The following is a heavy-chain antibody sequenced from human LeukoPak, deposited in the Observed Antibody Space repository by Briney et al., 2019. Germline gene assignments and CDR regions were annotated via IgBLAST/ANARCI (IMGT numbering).Heavy chain of an antibody. V-gene: IGHV4-59*12. J-gene: IGHJ4*02. CDR1: GGSISSYY. Sequence: SETLSLTCTVSGGSISSYYWSWIRQPPGKGLEWIGYIYYSGSTYYNPSLKSRVTISVDTSKNQFSLKLSSVTAADTAVYYCARDHTYWGQGTLVTVSS. CDR3: ARDHTY. CDR2: IYYSGST.